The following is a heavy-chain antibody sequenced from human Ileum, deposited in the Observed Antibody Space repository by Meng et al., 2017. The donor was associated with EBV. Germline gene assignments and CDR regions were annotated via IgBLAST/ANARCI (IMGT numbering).Heavy chain of an antibody. CDR3: AMGPDYAKTGY. Sequence: QLLLQESGPGLVKPSETLSLTCSVPGGSISSSNYCWGWIRQPPGKGLEWIQSICYTDYTYYNPSLKSRVTISADKSKSQFSLRLNSLTAADTAVYYCAMGPDYAKTGYWGQGTLVTVSS. J-gene: IGHJ4*02. CDR1: GGSISSSNYC. D-gene: IGHD4-17*01. CDR2: ICYTDYT. V-gene: IGHV4-39*01.